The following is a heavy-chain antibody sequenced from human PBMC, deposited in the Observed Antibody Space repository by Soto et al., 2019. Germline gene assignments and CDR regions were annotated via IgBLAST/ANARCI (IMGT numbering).Heavy chain of an antibody. J-gene: IGHJ4*02. V-gene: IGHV3-30*04. Sequence: GGSMRLSWGGSGLRLTNFPMGWVRQAPGKGREWVGLITNVGRSTNYSDSVTGRSTLSRDNSKNSVYLQLHGLRVEDTAVYFCARTFESWNRYSPLDYWRQGALVTVSS. CDR2: ITNVGRST. CDR3: ARTFESWNRYSPLDY. CDR1: GLRLTNFP. D-gene: IGHD3-16*02.